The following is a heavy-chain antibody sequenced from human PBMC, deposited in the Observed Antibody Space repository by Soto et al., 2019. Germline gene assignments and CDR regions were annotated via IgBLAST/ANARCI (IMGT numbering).Heavy chain of an antibody. CDR2: ISYTGST. J-gene: IGHJ6*02. V-gene: IGHV4-59*01. Sequence: SDTLSLTYTVSGDSFGTYYWSWMRQAPGKGLEWIGFISYTGSTTYNPSLESRVTISIDTSKNQFSLNLNSVTAADTAVYYCARDPGVTMVRGSRFYGVDVWGQGTTVTVSS. D-gene: IGHD3-10*01. CDR3: ARDPGVTMVRGSRFYGVDV. CDR1: GDSFGTYY.